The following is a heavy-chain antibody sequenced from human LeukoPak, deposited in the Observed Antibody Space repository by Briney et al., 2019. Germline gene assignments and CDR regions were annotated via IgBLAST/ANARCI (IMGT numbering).Heavy chain of an antibody. J-gene: IGHJ6*02. CDR3: ARDQWLNGLDV. D-gene: IGHD5-24*01. CDR2: IRPDGSEE. CDR1: GLPFSGYW. Sequence: GGALRLSCAASGLPFSGYWMTWVRQAPGTGLEWVANIRPDGSEEKYVGSVKGRFTISRDNAKKSLYLQMTALRGKDTAVYYCARDQWLNGLDVWGQGTTVTVSS. V-gene: IGHV3-7*04.